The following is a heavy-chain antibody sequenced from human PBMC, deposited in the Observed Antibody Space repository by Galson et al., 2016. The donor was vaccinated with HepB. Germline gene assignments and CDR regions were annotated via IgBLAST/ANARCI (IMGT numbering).Heavy chain of an antibody. CDR1: SLTFSSYT. Sequence: SLRLSCAASSLTFSSYTMHWVRQAPGKGLEWLAVISFDGNKQYYADSVKGRFTISRDNSKDTLYLQMTSLRAEDTAVYYCAKDRGAVFENWGQGTVVTVSS. V-gene: IGHV3-30-3*01. CDR2: ISFDGNKQ. D-gene: IGHD6-19*01. CDR3: AKDRGAVFEN. J-gene: IGHJ4*03.